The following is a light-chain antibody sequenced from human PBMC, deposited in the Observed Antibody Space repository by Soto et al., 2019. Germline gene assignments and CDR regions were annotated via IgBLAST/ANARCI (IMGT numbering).Light chain of an antibody. J-gene: IGKJ2*01. Sequence: IVLTQSPGTLSLSPGEGATLSRRASQSVTGTNLAWYQQRPGQAPRLLIYDAVRRATGIPDRFSGNGSGTDFTLTISRLEPEDFAVYYCHQYGSSLGTFGQGTKVDNK. CDR1: QSVTGTN. CDR3: HQYGSSLGT. V-gene: IGKV3-20*01. CDR2: DAV.